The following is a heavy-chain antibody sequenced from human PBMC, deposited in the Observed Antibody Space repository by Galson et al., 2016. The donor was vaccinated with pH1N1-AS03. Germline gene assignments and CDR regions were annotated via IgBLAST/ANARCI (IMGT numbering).Heavy chain of an antibody. CDR1: QATFSSYG. V-gene: IGHV3-30*03. CDR2: ISSDGSET. D-gene: IGHD2-21*01. Sequence: SLRLSCAASQATFSSYGMHWVRQAPGGGLEWVSFISSDGSETYYADSVKGRFTISRDNSKRTLFVQLNSLRSDDTAVYFCARDYAYCNGPSCFNIDDWGQGTLVIVSP. J-gene: IGHJ4*02. CDR3: ARDYAYCNGPSCFNIDD.